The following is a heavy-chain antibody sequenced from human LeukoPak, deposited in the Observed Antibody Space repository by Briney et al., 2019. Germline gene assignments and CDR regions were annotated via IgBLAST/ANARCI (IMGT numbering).Heavy chain of an antibody. CDR2: IYYSGST. CDR1: GGSISSGGYY. J-gene: IGHJ5*02. CDR3: ARGKRITMVRGVPGRFDP. Sequence: SQTLSLTCTVSGGSISSGGYYWSWIRQHPGKGLEWIGYIYYSGSTYYNPSLKSRVTISVDTSKNQFSLKLSSVTAADTAVYYCARGKRITMVRGVPGRFDPWGQGTLVTVSS. D-gene: IGHD3-10*01. V-gene: IGHV4-31*03.